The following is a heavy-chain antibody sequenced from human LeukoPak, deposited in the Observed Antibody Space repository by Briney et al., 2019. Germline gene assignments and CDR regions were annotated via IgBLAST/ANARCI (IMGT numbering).Heavy chain of an antibody. J-gene: IGHJ4*02. CDR2: VNDDGSTT. CDR1: GFTLSSYW. V-gene: IGHV3-74*01. CDR3: ATVSDY. Sequence: GGSLRLSCVASGFTLSSYWMHWVRQAPGKGLVWVSGVNDDGSTTYYVDSVKGRFTISRDSAKNTLYLQMNSLRAEDTALYYCATVSDYWGQGTLVTVSS.